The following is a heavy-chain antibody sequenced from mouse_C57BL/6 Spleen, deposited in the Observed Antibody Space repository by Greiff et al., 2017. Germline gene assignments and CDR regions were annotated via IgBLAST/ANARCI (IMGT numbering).Heavy chain of an antibody. D-gene: IGHD1-1*01. CDR3: ARGVVEGYFDV. J-gene: IGHJ1*03. Sequence: DVQLQESGPGLVKPSQSLSLTCSVTGYSITSGYYWNWIRQFPGNKLEWMGYISYDGSNNYNPSLKNRISITRDTSKNQFFLKLNSVTTEDTATYYCARGVVEGYFDVWGTGTTVTVSS. CDR2: ISYDGSN. V-gene: IGHV3-6*01. CDR1: GYSITSGYY.